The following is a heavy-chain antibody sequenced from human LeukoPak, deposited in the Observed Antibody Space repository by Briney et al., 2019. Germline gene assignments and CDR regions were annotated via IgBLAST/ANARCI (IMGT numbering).Heavy chain of an antibody. Sequence: SETLSLTCTVSGGSVSSHYWNWLRQPPREGLEWIGYIYYTGSTNYNPSLKSRVTISLDTSKNQFSLKLRSVTAADTAVYYCARRVVVVTSNDKSDAFDMWGQGTVVTVSS. V-gene: IGHV4-59*02. CDR1: GGSVSSHY. D-gene: IGHD2-21*02. CDR2: IYYTGST. CDR3: ARRVVVVTSNDKSDAFDM. J-gene: IGHJ3*02.